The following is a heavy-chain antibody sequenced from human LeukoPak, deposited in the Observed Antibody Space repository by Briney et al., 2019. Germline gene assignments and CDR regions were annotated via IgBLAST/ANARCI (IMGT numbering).Heavy chain of an antibody. Sequence: GGSLRLSCTATGLTFSNYWMSWVRQTPEKGLEWVANIKQDGSDTVYVDSVKGRFPISRDNPQSSLYLQMNSLRAEETAVYYCARDPYSSGWSYGMDVWGQGTAVTVSS. D-gene: IGHD6-13*01. J-gene: IGHJ6*02. CDR3: ARDPYSSGWSYGMDV. CDR1: GLTFSNYW. CDR2: IKQDGSDT. V-gene: IGHV3-7*05.